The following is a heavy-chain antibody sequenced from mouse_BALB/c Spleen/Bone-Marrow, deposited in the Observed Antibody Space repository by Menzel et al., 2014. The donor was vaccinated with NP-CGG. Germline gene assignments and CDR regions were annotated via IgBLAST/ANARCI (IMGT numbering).Heavy chain of an antibody. Sequence: DVKLVESGGGLVQPGGSLKLSCAASGFDFSTFWMSWVRQAPGKGLEWIGEINPDRSTINYRPSLKDKFIISRDNAKTAFYLLISQARYEDTALYYCARLHYYGYGAYWGQGTLVTVS. CDR1: GFDFSTFW. V-gene: IGHV4-1*02. CDR2: INPDRSTI. CDR3: ARLHYYGYGAY. J-gene: IGHJ3*01. D-gene: IGHD1-2*01.